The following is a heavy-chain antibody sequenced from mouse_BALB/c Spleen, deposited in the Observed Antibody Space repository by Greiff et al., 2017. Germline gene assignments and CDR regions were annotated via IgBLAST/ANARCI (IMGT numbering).Heavy chain of an antibody. Sequence: EVKLVESGAELVRSGASVKLSCTASGFNIKDYYMHWVKQRPEQGLEWIGWIDPENGDTEYAPKFQGKATMTADTSSNTAYLQLSSLTSEDTAVYYCNGNYGNYAWFAYWGQGTLVTVSA. D-gene: IGHD2-1*01. CDR3: NGNYGNYAWFAY. J-gene: IGHJ3*01. CDR1: GFNIKDYY. V-gene: IGHV14-4*02. CDR2: IDPENGDT.